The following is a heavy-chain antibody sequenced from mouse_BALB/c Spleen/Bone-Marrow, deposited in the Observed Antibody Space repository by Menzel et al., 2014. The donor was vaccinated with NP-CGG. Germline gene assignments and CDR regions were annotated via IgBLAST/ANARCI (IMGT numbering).Heavy chain of an antibody. V-gene: IGHV2-9*02. Sequence: QVQLKESGPGLVAPSQSLSITCTVSGFSLTTYGVHWVRQPPGKGPEWLGLIWAGGSTNYNSALMSRLSISKDNSKSQVFLKMNSLQTDDAAMYYCAREGFYYDKAYWGQGTLVTVSA. J-gene: IGHJ3*01. CDR3: AREGFYYDKAY. CDR1: GFSLTTYG. D-gene: IGHD2-4*01. CDR2: IWAGGST.